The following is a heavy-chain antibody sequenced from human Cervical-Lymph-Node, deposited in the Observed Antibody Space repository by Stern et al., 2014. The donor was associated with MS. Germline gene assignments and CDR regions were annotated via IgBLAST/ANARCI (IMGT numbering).Heavy chain of an antibody. V-gene: IGHV3-9*01. CDR2: ISWSSGTI. Sequence: EVQLLESGGGLVQPGRSLRLSCAASGFTFDDYAMHLVRQAPGKGLEWVSGISWSSGTIGYADSVKGRFTISRDNAKNSLYLQMNSLRAEDTALYYCAKDRGTSLSYSGWYVHWGQGTLVTVSS. J-gene: IGHJ5*02. CDR1: GFTFDDYA. CDR3: AKDRGTSLSYSGWYVH. D-gene: IGHD5-12*01.